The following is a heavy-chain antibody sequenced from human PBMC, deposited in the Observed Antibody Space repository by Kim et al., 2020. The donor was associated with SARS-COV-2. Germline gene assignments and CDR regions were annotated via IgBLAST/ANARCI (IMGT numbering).Heavy chain of an antibody. V-gene: IGHV3-48*03. D-gene: IGHD3-3*01. CDR2: ISSSGSTI. CDR1: GFTFSSYE. CDR3: ARGQSITIFGGAPPGSSGRMDV. J-gene: IGHJ6*02. Sequence: GGSLRLSCAASGFTFSSYEMNWVRQAPGKGLEWVSYISSSGSTIYYADSVKGRFTISRDNAKNSLYLQMNSLRAEDTAVYYCARGQSITIFGGAPPGSSGRMDVWGQGTTVTVSS.